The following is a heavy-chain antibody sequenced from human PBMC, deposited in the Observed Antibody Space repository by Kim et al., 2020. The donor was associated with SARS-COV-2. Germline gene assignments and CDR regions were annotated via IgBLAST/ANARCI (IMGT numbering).Heavy chain of an antibody. CDR2: IIPIFGTA. CDR1: GGTFSSYA. V-gene: IGHV1-69*13. J-gene: IGHJ6*02. D-gene: IGHD2-2*01. CDR3: ARDRRIPAAMWTRAGYYGMNV. Sequence: SVKVSCKASGGTFSSYAISWVRQAPGQGLEWMGGIIPIFGTANYAQKFQGRVTITADESTSTAYMELSSLRSEDTAVYYCARDRRIPAAMWTRAGYYGMNVWGQGTTVTVSS.